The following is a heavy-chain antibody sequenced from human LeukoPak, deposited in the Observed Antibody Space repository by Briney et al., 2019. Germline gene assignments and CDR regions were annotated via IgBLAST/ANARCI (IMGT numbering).Heavy chain of an antibody. CDR2: MNPNSGDT. Sequence: ASVKVSCKASGYTFTSYDINWVRQATGQGLEWMGWMNPNSGDTGYAQKFQGRVTMTRNTSISTAYMELSSLRSEDTAVYYCARDNGGTAMAYYYYYYMDVWGKGTTVTISS. CDR3: ARDNGGTAMAYYYYYYMDV. J-gene: IGHJ6*03. V-gene: IGHV1-8*01. CDR1: GYTFTSYD. D-gene: IGHD5-18*01.